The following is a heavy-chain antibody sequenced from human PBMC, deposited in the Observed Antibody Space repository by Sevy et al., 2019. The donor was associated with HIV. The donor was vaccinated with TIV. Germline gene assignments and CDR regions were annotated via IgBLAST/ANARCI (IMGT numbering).Heavy chain of an antibody. V-gene: IGHV3-15*07. J-gene: IGHJ4*02. CDR2: IKSKTDGGTT. D-gene: IGHD2-15*01. CDR1: GFTFSNAW. Sequence: GGSLRLSCAASGFTFSNAWMNWVRQAPGKGLEWVGRIKSKTDGGTTDYAAPVKGRFTISRDDSKNTLYLQMNSLKTEDTAVYYCTTDQDCRVGSCYSDFDYWGQGTLVTVSS. CDR3: TTDQDCRVGSCYSDFDY.